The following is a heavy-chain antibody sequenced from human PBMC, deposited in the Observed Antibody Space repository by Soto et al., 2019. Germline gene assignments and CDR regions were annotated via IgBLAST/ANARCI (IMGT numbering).Heavy chain of an antibody. CDR1: GYTFTSYY. CDR3: ARDARNYDSSDYYYYGMDV. D-gene: IGHD3-22*01. V-gene: IGHV1-46*01. CDR2: INPSGGST. J-gene: IGHJ6*02. Sequence: ASVKVSCKASGYTFTSYYMYWVRQAPGQGLEWMGIINPSGGSTSYAQKFQGRVTMTRDTSTSTVYMELSSLRSEDTAVYYCARDARNYDSSDYYYYGMDVWGQGTTVTVSS.